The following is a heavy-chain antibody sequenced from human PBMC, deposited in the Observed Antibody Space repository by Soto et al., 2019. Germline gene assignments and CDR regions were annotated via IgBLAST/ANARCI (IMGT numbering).Heavy chain of an antibody. CDR3: ARGHSRLVIPTYDY. D-gene: IGHD3-9*01. Sequence: TLSLTCTVSGGSISSGGYYWSWIRQHPGKGLEGIGYIYYSGSTYYNPALKSRVTISVDTSKNQFSLKLSSVTAADTAVYYCARGHSRLVIPTYDYWGQGTLVTVSS. CDR2: IYYSGST. J-gene: IGHJ4*02. CDR1: GGSISSGGYY. V-gene: IGHV4-31*03.